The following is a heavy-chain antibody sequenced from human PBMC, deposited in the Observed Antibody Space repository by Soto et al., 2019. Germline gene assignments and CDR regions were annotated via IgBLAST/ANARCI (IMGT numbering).Heavy chain of an antibody. D-gene: IGHD2-2*01. CDR2: INPNSGGT. V-gene: IGHV1-2*02. J-gene: IGHJ6*02. CDR3: AGEGVVKFRGFNGMDV. Sequence: ASVKVSCKASGYTFTGYYTHWVRQAPGQGLEWMGWINPNSGGTNYAQKFQGRVTMTRDTSISTAYMELSRLRSDDTAVYYCAGEGVVKFRGFNGMDVWGQGPTVPASS. CDR1: GYTFTGYY.